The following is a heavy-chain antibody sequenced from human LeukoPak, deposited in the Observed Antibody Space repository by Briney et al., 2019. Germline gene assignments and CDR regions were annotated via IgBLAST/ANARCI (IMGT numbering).Heavy chain of an antibody. D-gene: IGHD1-26*01. CDR3: ARGELVGATIELDY. Sequence: GASVKVSCKASGGTFSSYAISWVRQAPGQGLEWMGRIIPILGIANYAQKFQGRATITADKSTSTAYMELSSLRSEDTAVYYCARGELVGATIELDYWGQGTLVTVSS. V-gene: IGHV1-69*04. CDR2: IIPILGIA. CDR1: GGTFSSYA. J-gene: IGHJ4*02.